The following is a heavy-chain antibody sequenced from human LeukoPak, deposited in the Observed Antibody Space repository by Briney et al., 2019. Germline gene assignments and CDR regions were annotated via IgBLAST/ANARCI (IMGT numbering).Heavy chain of an antibody. CDR2: IYYSGST. Sequence: SETLSLTRAVYGGSISSYYWSWIRQPPGKGLEWIGYIYYSGSTNYNPSLKSRVTISVDTSKNQFSLKLSSVTAADTAVYYCARAPKIYGGDSNLDAFDIWGQGTMVTVSS. CDR1: GGSISSYY. V-gene: IGHV4-59*01. D-gene: IGHD4-23*01. CDR3: ARAPKIYGGDSNLDAFDI. J-gene: IGHJ3*02.